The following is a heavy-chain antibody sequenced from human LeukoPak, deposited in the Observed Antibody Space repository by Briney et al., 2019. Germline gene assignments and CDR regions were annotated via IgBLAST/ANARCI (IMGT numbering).Heavy chain of an antibody. J-gene: IGHJ4*02. Sequence: SGFXXXSYAMHWVRQAPGKGLEWVAVISYDGSNKYYADSVKGRFTISRDNAKNSLYLQMNSLRAEDTAVYYCARDPYGLVYFDYWGQGTLVTVSS. CDR1: GFXXXSYA. D-gene: IGHD3-10*01. CDR3: ARDPYGLVYFDY. CDR2: ISYDGSNK. V-gene: IGHV3-30-3*01.